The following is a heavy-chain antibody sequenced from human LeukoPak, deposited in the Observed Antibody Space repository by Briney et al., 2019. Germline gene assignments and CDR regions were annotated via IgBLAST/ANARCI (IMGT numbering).Heavy chain of an antibody. V-gene: IGHV4-34*01. CDR1: GGSFSGYY. Sequence: SETLSLTCAVYGGSFSGYYWSWIRQPPGKGLEWIGEINHSGSTNYNPSLKSRVTISVDTSKNQFSLRLSSVTAADTAVCYCASRSTMDVWGLRTPVTVSS. J-gene: IGHJ6*02. CDR3: ASRSTMDV. CDR2: INHSGST.